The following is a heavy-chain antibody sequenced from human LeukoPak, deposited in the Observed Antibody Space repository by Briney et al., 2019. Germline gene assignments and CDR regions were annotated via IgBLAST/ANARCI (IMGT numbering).Heavy chain of an antibody. D-gene: IGHD1-1*01. Sequence: PGGSLRLSCAASGFTFTRNAMAWVRQAPGKGLEWVSAIDGSGGTTFYADSVKGRVTISRVQSTNTVYLQMNSLRADDTAVYYCARGTYYFEHWGEGTLVTVSS. J-gene: IGHJ4*02. CDR3: ARGTYYFEH. CDR2: IDGSGGTT. V-gene: IGHV3-23*01. CDR1: GFTFTRNA.